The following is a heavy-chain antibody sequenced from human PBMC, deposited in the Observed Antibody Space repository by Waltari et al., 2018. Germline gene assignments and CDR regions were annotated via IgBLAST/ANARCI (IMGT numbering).Heavy chain of an antibody. Sequence: QVQLVQSGAEVKKPGASVKVSCQASGYTFTSYGTSWQQHAPGQGLEWMGWISAYNGNTNYAQKLQGRVTMTTDTSTSTAYMELRSLRSDDTAVYYCARDRYSGSYLEFDYWGQGTLVTVSS. CDR2: ISAYNGNT. J-gene: IGHJ4*02. CDR3: ARDRYSGSYLEFDY. CDR1: GYTFTSYG. D-gene: IGHD1-26*01. V-gene: IGHV1-18*01.